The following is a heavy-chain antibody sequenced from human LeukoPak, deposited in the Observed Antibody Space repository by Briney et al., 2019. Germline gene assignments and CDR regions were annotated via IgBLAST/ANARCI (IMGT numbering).Heavy chain of an antibody. D-gene: IGHD6-13*01. CDR3: ARGESVYSSSWYYYYYYMDV. CDR1: GGSISSYY. V-gene: IGHV4-59*01. CDR2: IYYSGTT. J-gene: IGHJ6*03. Sequence: PSETLSLTCTVSGGSISSYYWSWIRQPPGKGLEWIGYIYYSGTTNYNPSLKSRVSMSVDTSKNQFSLKLSSVTAADTAVYYCARGESVYSSSWYYYYYYMDVWGKGTTVTISS.